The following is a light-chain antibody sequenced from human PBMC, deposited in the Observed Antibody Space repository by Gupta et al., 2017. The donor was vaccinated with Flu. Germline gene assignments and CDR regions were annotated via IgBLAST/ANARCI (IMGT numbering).Light chain of an antibody. CDR1: QSLLNTNGYTY. Sequence: ISCRSSQSLLNTNGYTYLDWYLQKPGQSPQLLIYLVSSRASGVPDRCSGSGSGTDFTLKISRVEAEDVGVYYCMQALQTPYTFGQGTKLEIK. CDR3: MQALQTPYT. V-gene: IGKV2-28*01. J-gene: IGKJ2*01. CDR2: LVS.